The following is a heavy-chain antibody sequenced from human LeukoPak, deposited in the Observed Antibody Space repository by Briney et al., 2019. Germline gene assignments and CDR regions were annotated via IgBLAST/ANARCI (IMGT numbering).Heavy chain of an antibody. CDR2: INHSGST. J-gene: IGHJ4*02. V-gene: IGHV4-34*01. Sequence: SETLSLTCAVYGGSFSGYYWSWIRQPPGKGLEWIGEINHSGSTNYNPSLKSRVTISVDTSKNQFSLKLSSVTAADTAVYYCAMIQLWPHYFDYWGQGTLVTVSS. CDR3: AMIQLWPHYFDY. CDR1: GGSFSGYY. D-gene: IGHD5-18*01.